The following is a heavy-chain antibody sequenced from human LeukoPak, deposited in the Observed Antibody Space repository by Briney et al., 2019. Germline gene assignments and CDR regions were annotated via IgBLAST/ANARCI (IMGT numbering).Heavy chain of an antibody. CDR3: ASILDYGSGEDAFDI. CDR1: GFTFDDYA. CDR2: ISGDGGST. V-gene: IGHV3-43*02. J-gene: IGHJ3*02. D-gene: IGHD3-10*01. Sequence: GGSLRLSCAASGFTFDDYAMHWVRQAPGKGLEWVSLISGDGGSTYYADSVKGRFTISRDKSKNSLYLQMNSLRTEDTALYYCASILDYGSGEDAFDIWGQGTMVTVSS.